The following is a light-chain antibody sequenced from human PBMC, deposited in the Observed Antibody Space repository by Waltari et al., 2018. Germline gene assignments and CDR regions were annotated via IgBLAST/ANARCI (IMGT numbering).Light chain of an antibody. J-gene: IGKJ1*01. Sequence: DIQMTQSPSTLSASVGDRVTITCRASQSISNWVAWYQQRPGTAPKLLIYHAYTLESGVPSRFSGSGVGTQFTLTISGLQPDDFATYSCQHYNRESRPFGQGTKVEIK. CDR1: QSISNW. CDR3: QHYNRESRP. CDR2: HAY. V-gene: IGKV1-5*01.